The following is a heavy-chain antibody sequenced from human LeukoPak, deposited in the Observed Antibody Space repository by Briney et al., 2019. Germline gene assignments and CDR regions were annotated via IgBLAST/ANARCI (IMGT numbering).Heavy chain of an antibody. D-gene: IGHD5-18*01. Sequence: PSETLSLTCTVSGGSISSGDYYWSWIRQHPGKGLEWIGHIFYSGSTYYSPSLKSRVTISVDASKNQFSLKLNSVTAADTAVYYCAGTVNTAMALDYRGQGTLVTVSS. V-gene: IGHV4-31*03. CDR3: AGTVNTAMALDY. CDR1: GGSISSGDYY. CDR2: IFYSGST. J-gene: IGHJ4*02.